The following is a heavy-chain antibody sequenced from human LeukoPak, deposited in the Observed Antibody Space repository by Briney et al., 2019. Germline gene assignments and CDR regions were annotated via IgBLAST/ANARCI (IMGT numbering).Heavy chain of an antibody. D-gene: IGHD5-24*01. V-gene: IGHV3-48*01. J-gene: IGHJ4*02. CDR3: ARVGGRWLQSATFDY. Sequence: PGGSLRLSCAASGFTFSTYSMNWVRQAPGKGLEWVSYITSGSVTMFYADSVKGRFTISRDNSKNTLYLQMNSLRAEDTAVYYCARVGGRWLQSATFDYWAREPWSPSPQ. CDR1: GFTFSTYS. CDR2: ITSGSVTM.